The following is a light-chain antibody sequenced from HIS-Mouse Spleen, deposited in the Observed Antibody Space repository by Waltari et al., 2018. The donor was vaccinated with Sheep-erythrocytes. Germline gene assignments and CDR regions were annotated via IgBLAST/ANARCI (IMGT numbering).Light chain of an antibody. CDR2: EDS. CDR3: QVWDSSSDRHVV. J-gene: IGLJ2*01. V-gene: IGLV3-21*02. Sequence: SYVLTQPPSVSVAPGQTARITCGGHNIGSKSVHWYQQKPGPAPVLVVYEDSDRPSGIPGRFSGSNSGNTATLTISRVEAGDEADYYCQVWDSSSDRHVVFGGGTKLTVL. CDR1: NIGSKS.